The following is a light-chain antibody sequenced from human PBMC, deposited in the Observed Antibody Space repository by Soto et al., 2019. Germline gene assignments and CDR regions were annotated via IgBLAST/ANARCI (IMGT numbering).Light chain of an antibody. CDR3: QSYDSSLSGYVV. CDR1: SSNIRAGYD. Sequence: QSVLTQPPSVSGAPGQRVTISCTGSSSNIRAGYDVHWYQQLPGTAPKLLIYGNSNRRSGVPDRFSGSKSGTSASLAITGLQAEDEADYYCQSYDSSLSGYVVFGGGTKVTVL. CDR2: GNS. V-gene: IGLV1-40*01. J-gene: IGLJ2*01.